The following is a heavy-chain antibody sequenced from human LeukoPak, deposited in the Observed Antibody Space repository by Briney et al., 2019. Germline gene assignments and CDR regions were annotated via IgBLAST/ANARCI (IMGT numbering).Heavy chain of an antibody. CDR2: INPNSGGT. J-gene: IGHJ4*02. D-gene: IGHD3-22*01. CDR1: GYTFTGYY. CDR3: ASALNYYDSTSQEGN. V-gene: IGHV1-2*02. Sequence: GASVKVPCKASGYTFTGYYMHWVRQAPGQGLEWMGWINPNSGGTNFAQKFQGRVTLTRDTSISTAYMELSRLRSDDTAVYYCASALNYYDSTSQEGNWGQGTLVTVSS.